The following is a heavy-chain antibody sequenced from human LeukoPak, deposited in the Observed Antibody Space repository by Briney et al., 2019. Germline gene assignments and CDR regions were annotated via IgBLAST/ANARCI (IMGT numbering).Heavy chain of an antibody. CDR3: ARVGVEEQLVPFDY. Sequence: GGSLRLSCAASGFTFSDYYMSWIRQAPGKGLEWVSYISSSGSTIYYADSVKGRFTTSRDNAKNSLYLQMNSLRAEDTAVYYCARVGVEEQLVPFDYWGQGTLVTVSS. V-gene: IGHV3-11*01. CDR1: GFTFSDYY. D-gene: IGHD6-13*01. J-gene: IGHJ4*02. CDR2: ISSSGSTI.